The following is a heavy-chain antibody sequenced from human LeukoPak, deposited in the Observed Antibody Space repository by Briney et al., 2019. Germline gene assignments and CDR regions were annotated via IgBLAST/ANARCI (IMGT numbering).Heavy chain of an antibody. CDR1: GFTFSSYG. V-gene: IGHV3-33*01. Sequence: GGSLRLSCAASGFTFSSYGMHWVRQAPGKGLEWVALIWYDRSNKYYTDSVKGRLTISRDNSKNTLYLQMNSLRAEDTAIYYCAREGPRGNSQFDYWGQGTLVTVSS. CDR2: IWYDRSNK. CDR3: AREGPRGNSQFDY. J-gene: IGHJ4*02. D-gene: IGHD2/OR15-2a*01.